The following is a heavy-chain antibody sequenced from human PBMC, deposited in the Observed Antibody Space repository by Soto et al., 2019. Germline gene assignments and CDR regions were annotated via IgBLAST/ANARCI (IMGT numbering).Heavy chain of an antibody. V-gene: IGHV3-9*01. CDR2: ISWNSGQL. D-gene: IGHD4-17*01. CDR1: GFNFGNYA. CDR3: AKHKSTGEYSYGCYMDV. J-gene: IGHJ6*03. Sequence: EVLLVESGGGLVQPDRPLRLSCEASGFNFGNYAMHWVRQVPGKGLEWVSAISWNSGQLDYADSVRGRFTISRDNGKNSLYLEMNSLGPDDTALYFCAKHKSTGEYSYGCYMDVWGRGTTVIVSS.